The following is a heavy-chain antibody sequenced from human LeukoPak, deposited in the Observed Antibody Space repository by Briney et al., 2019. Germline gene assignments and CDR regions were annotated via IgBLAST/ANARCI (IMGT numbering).Heavy chain of an antibody. Sequence: SETLTLTCTVSGGSISSYYWSWIRQPPGKGLEWIGYIYYSGSTNYNPSLKSRVTISVDTSKNQFSLKLSSVTAADTAVYYCARGPPVGGNSDFDYWGQGTLVTVSS. CDR1: GGSISSYY. V-gene: IGHV4-59*12. CDR2: IYYSGST. D-gene: IGHD4-23*01. J-gene: IGHJ4*02. CDR3: ARGPPVGGNSDFDY.